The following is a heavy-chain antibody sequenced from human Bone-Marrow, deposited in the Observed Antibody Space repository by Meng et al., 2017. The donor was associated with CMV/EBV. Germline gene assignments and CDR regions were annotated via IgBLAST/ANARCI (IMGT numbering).Heavy chain of an antibody. CDR3: AKKLVSSSGYYYPSY. Sequence: GESLKISCAASGFTFSSYSMNWVRQAPGKGLEWVSAISGSGGSTYYADSVKGRFTISRDNSKNTLYLQMNSLRAEDTAVYYCAKKLVSSSGYYYPSYWGQGTLVTFSS. CDR1: GFTFSSYS. CDR2: ISGSGGST. J-gene: IGHJ4*02. V-gene: IGHV3-23*01. D-gene: IGHD3-22*01.